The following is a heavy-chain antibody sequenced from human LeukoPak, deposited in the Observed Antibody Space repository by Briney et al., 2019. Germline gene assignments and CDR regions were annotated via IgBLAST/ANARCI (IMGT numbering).Heavy chain of an antibody. CDR1: GGSFSGYY. V-gene: IGHV4-34*01. J-gene: IGHJ4*02. D-gene: IGHD1-1*01. CDR3: ARVTDWNDFDY. CDR2: INHSGST. Sequence: SETLSLTCAVYGGSFSGYYWSWIRQPPGKGLEWIGEINHSGSTDYNPSLKSRVTISVDTSKNQFSLKLSSVTAADTAVYYCARVTDWNDFDYWGQGTLVTVSS.